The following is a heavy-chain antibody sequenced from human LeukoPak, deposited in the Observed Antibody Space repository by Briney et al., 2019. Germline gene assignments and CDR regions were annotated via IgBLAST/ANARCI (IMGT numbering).Heavy chain of an antibody. V-gene: IGHV4-31*03. CDR1: GGSIISAGYY. D-gene: IGHD5-18*01. CDR2: IYYSGST. CDR3: ARENVGDGNTYGYWFDP. J-gene: IGHJ5*02. Sequence: SQTLSLTCTVSGGSIISAGYYWSWIRQHPGKGLEWIGYIYYSGSTYYNPSLKSRVTISIDTSKNQFSLRLTSATAADTAVYYCARENVGDGNTYGYWFDPWGQGTLVTVSS.